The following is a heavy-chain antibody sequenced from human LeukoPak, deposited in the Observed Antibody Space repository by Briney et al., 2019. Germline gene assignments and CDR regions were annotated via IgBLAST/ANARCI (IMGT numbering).Heavy chain of an antibody. CDR3: ARLGDGYKFDC. CDR2: ISSSSSYI. V-gene: IGHV3-21*01. J-gene: IGHJ4*02. D-gene: IGHD5-24*01. CDR1: GFTFSSYS. Sequence: GSLRLSCAASGFTFSSYSMNWVRQAPGKGLEWVSSISSSSSYIYYADSVKGRFTISRDNAKNSLYLQMNSLRAEDTAVYYCARLGDGYKFDCWGQGTLVTVSS.